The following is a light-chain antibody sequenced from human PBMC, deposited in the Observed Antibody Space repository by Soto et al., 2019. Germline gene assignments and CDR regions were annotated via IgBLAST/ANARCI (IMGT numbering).Light chain of an antibody. J-gene: IGKJ3*01. V-gene: IGKV4-1*01. CDR1: QSVFYSSNNRNS. CDR2: WAS. CDR3: QQYYSTPFT. Sequence: DIVMTQSPDSLAVSLGERATINCKSSQSVFYSSNNRNSLAWYQQKPGQPPKLLIYWASTRDSGVPRRFSGSGSGTDFTPTISSLQAEDVAVYYCQQYYSTPFTFGPGTKVDIK.